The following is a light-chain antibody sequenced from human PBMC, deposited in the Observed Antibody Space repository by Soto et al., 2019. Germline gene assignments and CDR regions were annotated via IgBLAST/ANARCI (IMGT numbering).Light chain of an antibody. V-gene: IGKV3-20*01. CDR1: QSVSSSY. Sequence: EIVLTQSPGTLSLSPGERATLSCRASQSVSSSYLAWYQQKPGQAPRLLIYGASSRATGIPDRFSGSGSGTDFTLTISSLHSEDFAIYYCQEYNKWPPWTFGRGTKVEIK. J-gene: IGKJ1*01. CDR3: QEYNKWPPWT. CDR2: GAS.